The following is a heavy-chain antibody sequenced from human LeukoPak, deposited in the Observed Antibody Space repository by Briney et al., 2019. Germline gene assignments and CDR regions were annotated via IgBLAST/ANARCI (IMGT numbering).Heavy chain of an antibody. CDR2: ISSGSSYI. D-gene: IGHD1-26*01. CDR1: GFTFNSYS. V-gene: IGHV3-21*04. J-gene: IGHJ4*02. Sequence: GGSLRLSCAASGFTFNSYSMNWVRQAPGKGLEWVSSISSGSSYIFYADSVKGRFTISRDSPKNTLYLQMNSLRAEDTAVYYCAKGLPYEVGFDWWGQGTLVTVSS. CDR3: AKGLPYEVGFDW.